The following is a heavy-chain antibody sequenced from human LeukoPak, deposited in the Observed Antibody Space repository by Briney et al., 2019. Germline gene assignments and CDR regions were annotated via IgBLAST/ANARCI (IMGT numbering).Heavy chain of an antibody. Sequence: PSETLSLTCAVYGGSFSGYYWSWIRQPPGKGLEWIGEINHSGSTNYNPSLKSRVTISVDTSKNQFSLKQSSVTAADTAVYYCARATGTYYDILTGYPLFDYWGQGTLVTVSS. CDR1: GGSFSGYY. CDR2: INHSGST. V-gene: IGHV4-34*01. D-gene: IGHD3-9*01. CDR3: ARATGTYYDILTGYPLFDY. J-gene: IGHJ4*02.